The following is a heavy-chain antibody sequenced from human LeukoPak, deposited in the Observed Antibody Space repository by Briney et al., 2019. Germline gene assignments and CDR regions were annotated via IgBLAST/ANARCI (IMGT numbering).Heavy chain of an antibody. CDR2: MYYSRDT. CDR1: GGSISNYY. V-gene: IGHV4-59*01. D-gene: IGHD3-3*01. CDR3: ASSHPLGSNNDYYTPFDY. Sequence: SETLSLTCAVSGGSISNYYWSWLRQPPGKGLEWIGYMYYSRDTNCNPSLKSRVTISVDTSKNQFSLKLSSVTAADTAVYYCASSHPLGSNNDYYTPFDYWGQGILVTVSS. J-gene: IGHJ4*02.